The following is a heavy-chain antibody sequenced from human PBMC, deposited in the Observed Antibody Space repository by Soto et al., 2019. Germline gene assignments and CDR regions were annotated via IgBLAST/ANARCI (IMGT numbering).Heavy chain of an antibody. CDR2: ISYDGSNK. CDR1: GFTFSSYG. Sequence: GGSLRLSCAASGFTFSSYGMHWVRQAPGKGLEWVAVISYDGSNKYYADSVKGRFTISRDNSKNTLYLQMNSLRAEDTAVYYCAKDPGWPKGFTFDYWGQGTLVTVPS. V-gene: IGHV3-30*18. D-gene: IGHD6-19*01. J-gene: IGHJ4*02. CDR3: AKDPGWPKGFTFDY.